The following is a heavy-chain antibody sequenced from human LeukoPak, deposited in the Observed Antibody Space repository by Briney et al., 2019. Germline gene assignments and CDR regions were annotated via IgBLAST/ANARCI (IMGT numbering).Heavy chain of an antibody. J-gene: IGHJ3*02. V-gene: IGHV4-59*01. CDR1: GGSISSYY. CDR3: ARHGPPDAFDI. CDR2: IYYSGST. D-gene: IGHD2-8*01. Sequence: SETLSLTCTVSGGSISSYYWSWIRQPPGKGLEWIGYIYYSGSTNYNPSLKSRVTISVDTSKNQFSLKLSSVTAADTAVYCCARHGPPDAFDIWGQGTKVTVSS.